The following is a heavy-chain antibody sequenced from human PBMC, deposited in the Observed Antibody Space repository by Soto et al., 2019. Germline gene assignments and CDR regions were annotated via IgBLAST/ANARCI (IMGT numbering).Heavy chain of an antibody. CDR2: IYYSGST. D-gene: IGHD3-22*01. Sequence: SETLSLTCTVSVVSISSGDYYCSWIRQPPWKGLEWIGYIYYSGSTYYNPSLKSRVTISVDTSRNQFSLKLSSVTAADTAVYYCARVLNYYDSSGYYLWFDPWGQGTLDIVTS. CDR3: ARVLNYYDSSGYYLWFDP. V-gene: IGHV4-30-4*01. J-gene: IGHJ5*02. CDR1: VVSISSGDYY.